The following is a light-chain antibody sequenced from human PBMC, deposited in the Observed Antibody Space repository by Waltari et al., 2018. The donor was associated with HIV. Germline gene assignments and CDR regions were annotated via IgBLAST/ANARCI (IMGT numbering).Light chain of an antibody. V-gene: IGKV3-20*01. CDR1: QNVSSAY. J-gene: IGKJ2*01. CDR2: GAS. CDR3: QQYGTSPPYT. Sequence: EVVLTQSPGTLSLSPGERATLSCRASQNVSSAYLAWYQQKPGQAPRVLIYGASSRATGIPDRFSGSGSETDFTLTISRLDPEDFAVYYCQQYGTSPPYTFGQGTRLDIK.